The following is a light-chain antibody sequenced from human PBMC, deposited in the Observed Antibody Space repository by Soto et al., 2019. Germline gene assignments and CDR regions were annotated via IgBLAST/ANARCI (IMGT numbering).Light chain of an antibody. CDR2: QTS. CDR3: QQSYSPPHT. V-gene: IGKV3-11*01. J-gene: IGKJ4*01. Sequence: EIVLTQSPATLSSFPGDRVTLSCRASQYINTRLAWYQHRPGQSPRLLIYQTSLRAAGIPARFSASGSGTDFTLTISDVQPEDFATYYCQQSYSPPHTFGGGTKVDIK. CDR1: QYINTR.